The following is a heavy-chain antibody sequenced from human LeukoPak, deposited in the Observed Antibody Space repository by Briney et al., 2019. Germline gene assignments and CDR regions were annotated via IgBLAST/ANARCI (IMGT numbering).Heavy chain of an antibody. J-gene: IGHJ3*02. Sequence: GASVKVSCTASGYTFTGYYMHWVRQAPGQGLEWMGWINPNSGGRNCAQKFQGRVTMTRDTSISTAYMELSRLRSDDTAVYYCARAFGRGDFWSGYYHDAFDIWGQGTMVTVSS. D-gene: IGHD3-3*01. CDR2: INPNSGGR. CDR3: ARAFGRGDFWSGYYHDAFDI. CDR1: GYTFTGYY. V-gene: IGHV1-2*02.